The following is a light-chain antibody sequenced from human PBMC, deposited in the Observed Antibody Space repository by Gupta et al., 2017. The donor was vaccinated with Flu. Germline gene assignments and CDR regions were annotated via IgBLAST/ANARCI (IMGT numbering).Light chain of an antibody. CDR3: RQGLRTPLT. Sequence: DIVLTQSPLSLPVTPGEPASISCRSSQSLLHTNGYNYLDWYLQRPGQSPQLLIYLGSNRASGVPDRFSGSGSGTYFTLKISRVEAEDVGHYYCRQGLRTPLTFGGGTKVEIK. CDR1: QSLLHTNGYNY. J-gene: IGKJ4*01. CDR2: LGS. V-gene: IGKV2-28*01.